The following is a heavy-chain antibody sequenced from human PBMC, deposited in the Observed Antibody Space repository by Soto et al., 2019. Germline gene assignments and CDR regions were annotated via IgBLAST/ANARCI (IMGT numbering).Heavy chain of an antibody. CDR2: INPNSGGT. Sequence: GPEKMSPMASWDTLTRSYKHSGREAPGQGLEWMGWINPNSGGTNYAQKFQGWVTMTRDTSISTAYMELSRLRSDDTAVYYCARVGITELNDAFDIWGQGTMVTVSS. CDR3: ARVGITELNDAFDI. J-gene: IGHJ3*02. CDR1: WDTLTRSY. V-gene: IGHV1-2*04. D-gene: IGHD3-10*01.